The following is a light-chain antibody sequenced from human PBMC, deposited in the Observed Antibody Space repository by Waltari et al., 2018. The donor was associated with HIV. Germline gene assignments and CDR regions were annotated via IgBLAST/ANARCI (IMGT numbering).Light chain of an antibody. V-gene: IGLV6-57*01. J-gene: IGLJ3*02. CDR2: EDN. Sequence: NFMLTQPHSVSGSAGKTVTISCTRDSGSIGSNYVQWFQQRPGSSPRTLIFEDNQRPSCVSDVFSASMDSSSNSASLTVSGLKAEDEGHYDGQSYDTKTHGVFGGGSKLTVL. CDR1: SGSIGSNY. CDR3: QSYDTKTHGV.